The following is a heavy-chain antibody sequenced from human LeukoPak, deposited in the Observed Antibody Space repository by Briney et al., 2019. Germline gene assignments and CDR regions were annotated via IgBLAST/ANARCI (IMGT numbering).Heavy chain of an antibody. V-gene: IGHV3-30-3*01. CDR3: ARELGAKSVSNAFDI. J-gene: IGHJ3*02. Sequence: GGSLRLSCVASGFTFSSSVMSWVRQAPGKGLEWVAVISYDGSNKYYADSVKGRFTISRDNSKNTLYLQMNSLRAEDTAVYYCARELGAKSVSNAFDIWGQGTMVTVSS. D-gene: IGHD3-16*01. CDR2: ISYDGSNK. CDR1: GFTFSSSV.